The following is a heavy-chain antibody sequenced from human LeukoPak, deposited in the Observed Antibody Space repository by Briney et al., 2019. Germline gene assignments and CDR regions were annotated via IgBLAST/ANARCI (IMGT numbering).Heavy chain of an antibody. Sequence: SETLSLTCTVSGGSISSSSYYWGWVRQPPGKGLEWIGSIYYSGSTYYNPSLKSRVTISVDTSKNQFSLKLSSVTAADTAVYYCAILAPDYYDSSGYYGRLYYYYYYMDVWGKGTTVTVSS. CDR1: GGSISSSSYY. CDR2: IYYSGST. CDR3: AILAPDYYDSSGYYGRLYYYYYYMDV. J-gene: IGHJ6*03. D-gene: IGHD3-22*01. V-gene: IGHV4-39*07.